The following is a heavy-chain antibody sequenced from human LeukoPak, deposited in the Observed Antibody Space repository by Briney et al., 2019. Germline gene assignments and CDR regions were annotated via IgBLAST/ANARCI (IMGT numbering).Heavy chain of an antibody. CDR1: GYSISSGYY. J-gene: IGHJ4*02. CDR3: ARRGSSAGSFDY. D-gene: IGHD6-6*01. V-gene: IGHV4-38-2*01. Sequence: SETLSLTCAVSGYSISSGYYWGWIRQPPGKGLEWIGSIYHSGSTYYNPSLKSRVTISVDTSKNHFSLKLSSVTAADTAVYYCARRGSSAGSFDYWGQGTLVTVSS. CDR2: IYHSGST.